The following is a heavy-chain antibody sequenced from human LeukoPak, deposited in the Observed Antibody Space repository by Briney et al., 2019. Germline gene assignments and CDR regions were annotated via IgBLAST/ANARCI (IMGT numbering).Heavy chain of an antibody. CDR2: MNPNSGNT. CDR1: GYTFTSYD. D-gene: IGHD3-9*01. CDR3: ARGEHSILTGSPPLGMDV. V-gene: IGHV1-8*01. J-gene: IGHJ6*02. Sequence: ASVKVSCKASGYTFTSYDINWVRQATGQGLEWMGWMNPNSGNTGYAQKFQGRVTMTRNTSISTAYMELSSLRSEDTAVYYCARGEHSILTGSPPLGMDVWGQGTTVTVSS.